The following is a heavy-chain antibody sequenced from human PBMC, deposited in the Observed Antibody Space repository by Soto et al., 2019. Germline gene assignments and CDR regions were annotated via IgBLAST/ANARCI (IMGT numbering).Heavy chain of an antibody. D-gene: IGHD2-15*01. Sequence: LRLSCAASGFTFSSYAMSWVRQAPGKGLEWVSSLSGSGGSTYSADSVKGRFTISRDTSKNMLYLQMNSLRAEDSAVYYCATGGGGYFDFWGRGTLVTVSS. CDR1: GFTFSSYA. V-gene: IGHV3-23*01. CDR2: LSGSGGST. J-gene: IGHJ2*01. CDR3: ATGGGGYFDF.